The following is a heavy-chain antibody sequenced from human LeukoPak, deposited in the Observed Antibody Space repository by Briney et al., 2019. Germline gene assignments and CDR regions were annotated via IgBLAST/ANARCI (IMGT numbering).Heavy chain of an antibody. D-gene: IGHD3-22*01. Sequence: GGSLRLSCAASGFTFSSYSMNWVRQAPGKGLEWGSSISSSSSYIYYADSVKGRFTISRDNAKNSLYLQMNSLRAEDTAVYYCARDQKGYYDSSGYSPSHYGMDVWGQGTTVTVSS. J-gene: IGHJ6*02. V-gene: IGHV3-21*01. CDR3: ARDQKGYYDSSGYSPSHYGMDV. CDR1: GFTFSSYS. CDR2: ISSSSSYI.